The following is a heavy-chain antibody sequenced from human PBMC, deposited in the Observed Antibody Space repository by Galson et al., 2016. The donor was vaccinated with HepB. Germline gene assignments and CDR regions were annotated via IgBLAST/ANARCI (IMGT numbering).Heavy chain of an antibody. J-gene: IGHJ6*02. CDR3: TRGYMHTGMNV. V-gene: IGHV6-1*01. CDR1: GDSVTNDATI. CDR2: TYYRSQWFN. D-gene: IGHD5-18*01. Sequence: CAISGDSVTNDATIWNWIRQSPSRGLEWLGRTYYRSQWFNEYAVSVKSRITINSDTSRNQFSLQLDSVTPDDTAAYSCTRGYMHTGMNVWGQGTTVTVSS.